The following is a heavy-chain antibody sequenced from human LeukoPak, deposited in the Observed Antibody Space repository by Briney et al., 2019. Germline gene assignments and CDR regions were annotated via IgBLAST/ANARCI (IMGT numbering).Heavy chain of an antibody. D-gene: IGHD2-21*01. CDR2: IYDSGST. V-gene: IGHV4-39*01. Sequence: KPSETLSLTCTVSGGSIRSSYYYWGWIRQPPGKGLEWIGSIYDSGSTYYNPSLKSRVTISVDTSKNQFSLKLNSVTAADTAVYYCAGGEEDWFDPWGQGTLVTVSS. CDR3: AGGEEDWFDP. CDR1: GGSIRSSYYY. J-gene: IGHJ5*02.